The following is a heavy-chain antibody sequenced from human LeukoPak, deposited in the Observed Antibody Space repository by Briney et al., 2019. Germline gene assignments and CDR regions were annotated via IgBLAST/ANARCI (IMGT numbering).Heavy chain of an antibody. CDR2: IIPILGIA. Sequence: WASVKVSCKASGGTFSSYTISWVRQAPGQGLEWMGRIIPILGIANYAQKFQGRVTITADKSTSTAYMELSSLRSEDTAVYYCARDYCGGDCSDAFDIWGQGTMVTVSS. J-gene: IGHJ3*02. CDR1: GGTFSSYT. V-gene: IGHV1-69*04. CDR3: ARDYCGGDCSDAFDI. D-gene: IGHD2-21*02.